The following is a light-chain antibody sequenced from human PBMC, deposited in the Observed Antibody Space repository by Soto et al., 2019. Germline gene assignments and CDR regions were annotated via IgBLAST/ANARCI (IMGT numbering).Light chain of an antibody. CDR1: SIDVGGYNY. Sequence: QSALTQPASVSGSPGQSITISCTGTSIDVGGYNYVSWYQQHPGKAPKLMIYAVSNRPSGVSNRFSGSKSGNTASLTISGLQAEDEADYYCSSYTSSSTWVFGGGTKLTVL. V-gene: IGLV2-14*01. J-gene: IGLJ3*02. CDR2: AVS. CDR3: SSYTSSSTWV.